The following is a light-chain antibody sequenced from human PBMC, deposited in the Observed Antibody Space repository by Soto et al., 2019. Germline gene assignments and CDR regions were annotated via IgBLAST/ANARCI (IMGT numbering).Light chain of an antibody. CDR1: QTISSS. Sequence: DIQMTQSPSTLSGSVGDRVTFSCRASQTISSSLACYQQKPGKAPKLLIYKASTLKSGVPSRFSGSGSATEFTLTISSLQPDDFATYYCQHYNSYSEAFGQGAKVDI. CDR2: KAS. CDR3: QHYNSYSEA. J-gene: IGKJ1*01. V-gene: IGKV1-5*03.